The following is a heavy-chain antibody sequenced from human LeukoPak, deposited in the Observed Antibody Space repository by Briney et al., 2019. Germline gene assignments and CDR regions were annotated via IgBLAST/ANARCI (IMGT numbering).Heavy chain of an antibody. D-gene: IGHD3-22*01. CDR1: GDSVSSNSAS. Sequence: SQTLSLTCAISGDSVSSNSASWNWFRQSPSRGLEWLGRTFYTSKWNNDYAVSVKSRITINPDTSKNHFSLQLNSVTPEDTAVYYCARDDYYDSSGYYSDDAFDIWGQGTMVTVSS. CDR3: ARDDYYDSSGYYSDDAFDI. V-gene: IGHV6-1*01. J-gene: IGHJ3*02. CDR2: TFYTSKWNN.